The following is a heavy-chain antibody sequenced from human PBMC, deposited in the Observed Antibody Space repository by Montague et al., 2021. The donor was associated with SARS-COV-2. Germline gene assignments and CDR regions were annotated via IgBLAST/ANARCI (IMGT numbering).Heavy chain of an antibody. V-gene: IGHV3-21*04. CDR3: AKQTGAGAIVYWYFDL. CDR2: ISSSSSYI. CDR1: GFTFSSYS. D-gene: IGHD6-25*01. Sequence: SLRLSFSASGFTFSSYSMNWVRQAPGKGLEWVSSISSSSSYIYYADSVKGRFTISRDNAKNSLYLQMNSLRAEDTAKYYCAKQTGAGAIVYWYFDLWGRGTVVSVSS. J-gene: IGHJ2*01.